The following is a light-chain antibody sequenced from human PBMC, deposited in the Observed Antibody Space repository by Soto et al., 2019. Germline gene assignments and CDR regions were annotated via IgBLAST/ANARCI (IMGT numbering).Light chain of an antibody. CDR3: TSYTSSSTLGV. V-gene: IGLV2-14*01. Sequence: QSALTQPASVSGSPGQSITISCTGTSSDVGGYNRVSWYQQHPGKAPKLIIYDVSNRPSGVSNRFSGSKSGNTASLTICGLQAEDEADYYCTSYTSSSTLGVFGGGTKLTVL. CDR1: SSDVGGYNR. J-gene: IGLJ2*01. CDR2: DVS.